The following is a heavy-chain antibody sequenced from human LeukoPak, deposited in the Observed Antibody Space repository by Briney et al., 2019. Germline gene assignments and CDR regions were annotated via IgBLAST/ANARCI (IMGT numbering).Heavy chain of an antibody. CDR3: ARVGSEYADAFDI. V-gene: IGHV1-8*01. CDR1: GYTFTSYD. D-gene: IGHD1-14*01. J-gene: IGHJ3*02. CDR2: MNPNSGST. Sequence: ASVKVSCKASGYTFTSYDINWVRQATGQGLEWMGWMNPNSGSTGYAQKSQGRVTMTRNTSISTAYMELSSLRSKDTAVYYCARVGSEYADAFDIWGQGTMVTVSS.